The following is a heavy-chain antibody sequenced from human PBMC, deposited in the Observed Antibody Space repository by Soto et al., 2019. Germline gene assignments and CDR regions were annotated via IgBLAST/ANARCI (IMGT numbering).Heavy chain of an antibody. CDR1: GGSISSSSYY. J-gene: IGHJ4*02. CDR2: IYYSGST. D-gene: IGHD2-2*01. Sequence: QLQLQESGPGLVKPSETLSLTCPVSGGSISSSSYYWGWIRQPPGKGLEWIGSIYYSGSTYYNPSLKSRVTISVDTSKNQFSLKLSSVTAADTAVYYCAGHWLAGGQLLSVAVDYWGQGTLVTVSS. V-gene: IGHV4-39*01. CDR3: AGHWLAGGQLLSVAVDY.